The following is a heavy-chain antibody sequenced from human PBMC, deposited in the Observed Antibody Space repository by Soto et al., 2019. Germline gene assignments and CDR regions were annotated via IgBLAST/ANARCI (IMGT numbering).Heavy chain of an antibody. CDR2: ISAYNGNT. Sequence: GASVKVSCKASGYTFTSYGISWVRQAPGQGLEWMGWISAYNGNTNYAQKLQGRVTMTTDTSTSTVYMELRSLRSDDTAVYYCARFEIGFFSSPSCYFFRWFAPGGQEPLVTVSP. V-gene: IGHV1-18*01. D-gene: IGHD2-2*01. J-gene: IGHJ5*02. CDR1: GYTFTSYG. CDR3: ARFEIGFFSSPSCYFFRWFAP.